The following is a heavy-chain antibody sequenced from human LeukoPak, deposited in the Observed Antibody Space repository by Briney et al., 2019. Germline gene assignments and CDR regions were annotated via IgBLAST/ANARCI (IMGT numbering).Heavy chain of an antibody. CDR3: ARGLPPGY. CDR1: GFIFGSYW. V-gene: IGHV3-7*01. CDR2: IKQDGSDK. J-gene: IGHJ4*02. Sequence: PGGSLRLSCAGSGFIFGSYWMSWVRQAPGKGLEWVANIKQDGSDKYYVDSVKGRFTVSRDNDKNSLYLQMNRLRAEDTAVYYCARGLPPGYWGQGTLVTVSS.